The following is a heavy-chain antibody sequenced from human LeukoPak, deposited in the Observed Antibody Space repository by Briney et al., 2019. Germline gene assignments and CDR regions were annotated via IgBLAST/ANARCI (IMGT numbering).Heavy chain of an antibody. J-gene: IGHJ4*02. D-gene: IGHD3-16*01. Sequence: PGGSLRLSCEASGFTFSNVWMHWVRQAPGKGLAWVSYILSDGSMTNYADNVKGRFTVSRDNAKNTVYLQMNSLRVEDTAVYYCATEGSYALGGWGQGTLVTVSS. V-gene: IGHV3-74*01. CDR2: ILSDGSMT. CDR3: ATEGSYALGG. CDR1: GFTFSNVW.